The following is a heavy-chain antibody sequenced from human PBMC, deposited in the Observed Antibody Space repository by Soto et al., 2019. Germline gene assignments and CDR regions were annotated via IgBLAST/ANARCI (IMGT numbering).Heavy chain of an antibody. CDR2: IIPIFGTA. CDR1: GGTFSSYA. V-gene: IGHV1-69*13. D-gene: IGHD3-22*01. Sequence: SVKVSCKASGGTFSSYAISWVRQAPGQGLDWMGGIIPIFGTANYAQKFQGRVTITADESTSTAYMELSSLRSEDTAVYYCARLGTEYYYDSSGYSFFDYWGQGTLVTVSS. CDR3: ARLGTEYYYDSSGYSFFDY. J-gene: IGHJ4*02.